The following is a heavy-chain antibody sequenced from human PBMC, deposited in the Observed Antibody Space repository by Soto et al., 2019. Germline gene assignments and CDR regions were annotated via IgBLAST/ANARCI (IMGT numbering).Heavy chain of an antibody. Sequence: GGSLRLSCAASGFTFSSYGMHWVRQAPGKGLEWVAVIWYDGSNKYYADSVKGRFTISRDNSKNTLYLQMNSLRAEDTAVFYCAREAAPYDFWSDYFDYWGQGTLVTVSS. CDR1: GFTFSSYG. D-gene: IGHD3-3*01. CDR3: AREAAPYDFWSDYFDY. J-gene: IGHJ4*02. CDR2: IWYDGSNK. V-gene: IGHV3-33*01.